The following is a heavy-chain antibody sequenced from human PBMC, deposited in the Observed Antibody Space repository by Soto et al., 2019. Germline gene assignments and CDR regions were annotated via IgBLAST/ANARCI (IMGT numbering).Heavy chain of an antibody. CDR3: ARSYCTSASCYVFDF. CDR2: TSGSGGST. CDR1: GFTFSSYA. V-gene: IGHV3-23*01. Sequence: GGSLRLSCAASGFTFSSYAMSWVRQAPGKGLEWVSATSGSGGSTSYADSVKGRFTIFRDNSKNTLYLQMSSLRAEDTAVYYCARSYCTSASCYVFDFWGQGTLVTVSS. J-gene: IGHJ4*02. D-gene: IGHD2-2*01.